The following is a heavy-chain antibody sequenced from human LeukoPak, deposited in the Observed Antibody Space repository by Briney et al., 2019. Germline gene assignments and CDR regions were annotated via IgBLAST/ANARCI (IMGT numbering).Heavy chain of an antibody. V-gene: IGHV4-59*08. D-gene: IGHD5-12*01. CDR1: GGSISSYY. J-gene: IGHJ4*02. Sequence: AETLSLTCTVSGGSISSYYWSWIRQPPGKGLEWIGYIYYSGSTNYNPSLKSRVTMSVDTSKNQFSLKLSTVTAADTAVYYCARRLGGYNYWGQGTLVTVSS. CDR2: IYYSGST. CDR3: ARRLGGYNY.